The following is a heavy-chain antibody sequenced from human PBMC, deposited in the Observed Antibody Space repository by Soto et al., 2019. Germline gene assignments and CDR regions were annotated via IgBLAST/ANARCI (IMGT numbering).Heavy chain of an antibody. CDR2: IYPGDSDT. V-gene: IGHV5-51*01. J-gene: IGHJ6*02. Sequence: GESLKISCKGSGFTFTSYWIGWVRQMPGKGLEWMGIIYPGDSDTRYSPSFQGQVTISADKSISTAYLQWSSLKASDTAMYYCARTSAAGKYYYGMDVWGQGTTVTVSS. D-gene: IGHD6-13*01. CDR3: ARTSAAGKYYYGMDV. CDR1: GFTFTSYW.